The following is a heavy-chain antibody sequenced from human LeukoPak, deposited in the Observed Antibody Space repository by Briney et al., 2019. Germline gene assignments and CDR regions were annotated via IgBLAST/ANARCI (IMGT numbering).Heavy chain of an antibody. CDR3: AKPGGTVGFDI. J-gene: IGHJ3*02. CDR1: GFTFSGFG. CDR2: ISYDGSNK. V-gene: IGHV3-30*02. Sequence: GGSLRLSCAASGFTFSGFGMHWVRQAPGKGLEWVALISYDGSNKYYADSVKGRFTISRDNSKNALYLQMNSLRIEDTAVYYCAKPGGTVGFDIWGQGTMVTVSS. D-gene: IGHD3-16*01.